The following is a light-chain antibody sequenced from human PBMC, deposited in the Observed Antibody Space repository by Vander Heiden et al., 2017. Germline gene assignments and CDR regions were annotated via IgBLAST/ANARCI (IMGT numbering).Light chain of an antibody. CDR2: GAS. Sequence: EIVLTQSPGTLYLSPGERATLSCRASQSVSSSFLAWFQEKPGQAPSLLIYGASSRATGIPDRFSGSGSGTDFTLTISRLEPEDLAVYYCQQYDDSPYTFGQVTKLEIK. J-gene: IGKJ2*01. CDR3: QQYDDSPYT. CDR1: QSVSSSF. V-gene: IGKV3-20*01.